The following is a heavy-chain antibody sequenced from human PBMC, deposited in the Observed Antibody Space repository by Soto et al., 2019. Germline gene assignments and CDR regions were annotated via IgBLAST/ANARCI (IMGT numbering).Heavy chain of an antibody. CDR1: GFTVNSNY. CDR3: ATLTKYDILTGFYPC. V-gene: IGHV3-66*01. D-gene: IGHD3-9*01. CDR2: IYGDGST. Sequence: EVQLVESGGGLVQPGGSLRLSCAASGFTVNSNYRSWVRQAPGRGLEWVSVIYGDGSTYYAVSVKGRFIISRDNSNNTLYFQMNSLRAEDTAVYYCATLTKYDILTGFYPCWGQGTLVTVSS. J-gene: IGHJ4*02.